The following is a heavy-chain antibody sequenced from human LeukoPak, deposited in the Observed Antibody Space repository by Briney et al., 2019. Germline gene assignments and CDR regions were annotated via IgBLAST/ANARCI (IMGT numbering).Heavy chain of an antibody. CDR1: GGSISSSSYY. V-gene: IGHV4-61*01. D-gene: IGHD4-17*01. CDR2: IYYSGST. J-gene: IGHJ4*02. CDR3: AREFDYDGGGYFDY. Sequence: PSETLSLTCTVSGGSISSSSYYWGWIRQPPGKGLEWIGYIYYSGSTNYNPSLKSRVTISVDTSKNQFSLKLSSVTAADTAVYYCAREFDYDGGGYFDYWGQGTLVTVSS.